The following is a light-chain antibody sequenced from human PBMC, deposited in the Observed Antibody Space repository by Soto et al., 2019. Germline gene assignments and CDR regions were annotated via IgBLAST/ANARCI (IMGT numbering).Light chain of an antibody. V-gene: IGKV3-15*01. Sequence: EIVMTQSPATLSVSPGERATLSCRASQSVGSNLAWYQQKPGQAPRLLIYGASTRATGIPARFSGSGSGTEFTLTISSLQSEDFAVYYCKQYDNWPPLTFGPGNKVDIX. CDR2: GAS. J-gene: IGKJ3*01. CDR3: KQYDNWPPLT. CDR1: QSVGSN.